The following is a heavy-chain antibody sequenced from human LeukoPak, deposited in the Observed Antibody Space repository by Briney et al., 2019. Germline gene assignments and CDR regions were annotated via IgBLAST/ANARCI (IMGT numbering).Heavy chain of an antibody. V-gene: IGHV3-30*02. Sequence: GGSLRLSCAASGFTFSSYGMHWVRQAPGKGLGWVAFIRYDGSNKYYADSVKGRFTISRDNSKNTLYLQMNSLRAEDTAVYYCAKDYPPRSGLRFLEWLLGAFDTWGQGTMVTVSS. CDR1: GFTFSSYG. D-gene: IGHD3-3*01. CDR3: AKDYPPRSGLRFLEWLLGAFDT. J-gene: IGHJ3*02. CDR2: IRYDGSNK.